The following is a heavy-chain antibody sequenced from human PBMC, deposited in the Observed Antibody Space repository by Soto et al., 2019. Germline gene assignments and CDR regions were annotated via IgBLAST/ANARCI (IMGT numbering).Heavy chain of an antibody. J-gene: IGHJ4*02. CDR1: GGSISSGDYY. CDR3: ARDYYDSSGLDY. Sequence: QVQLQESGPGLVKPSQTLSLTCTVSGGSISSGDYYWSWIRQPPGKGLEWIGYIYYSGSTHYNPSLKSRXXTXVXXSKNQFSLKLSSVTAADTAVYYCARDYYDSSGLDYWGQGTLVTVSS. V-gene: IGHV4-30-4*01. D-gene: IGHD3-22*01. CDR2: IYYSGST.